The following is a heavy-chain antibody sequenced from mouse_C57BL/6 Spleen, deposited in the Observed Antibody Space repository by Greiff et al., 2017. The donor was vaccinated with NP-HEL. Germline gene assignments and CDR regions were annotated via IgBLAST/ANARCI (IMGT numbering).Heavy chain of an antibody. V-gene: IGHV1-82*01. CDR1: GYAFSSSW. CDR3: ARRRDYVFDY. Sequence: VQGVESGPELVKPGASVKISCKASGYAFSSSWMNWVKQRPGKGLEWIGRIYPGDGDTNYNGKFKGKATLTADKSSSTAYMQLSSLTSEDSAVYFCARRRDYVFDYWGQGTTLTVSS. J-gene: IGHJ2*01. CDR2: IYPGDGDT. D-gene: IGHD2-4*01.